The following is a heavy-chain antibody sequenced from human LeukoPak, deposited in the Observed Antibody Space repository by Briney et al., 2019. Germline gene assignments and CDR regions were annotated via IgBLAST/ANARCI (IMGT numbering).Heavy chain of an antibody. Sequence: PGGSLRLSCAASGFTFSSYEMNWVRQAPGKGLEWVSYISSSGSTIYYADSVKGRFTISRDNAKNSLYLQMNSLRAEDTAVCYCARVFGNAFDIWGQGTMVTVSS. CDR3: ARVFGNAFDI. CDR1: GFTFSSYE. V-gene: IGHV3-48*03. D-gene: IGHD3-3*01. CDR2: ISSSGSTI. J-gene: IGHJ3*02.